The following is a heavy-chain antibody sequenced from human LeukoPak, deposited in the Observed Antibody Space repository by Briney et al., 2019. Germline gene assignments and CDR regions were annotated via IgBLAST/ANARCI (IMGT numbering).Heavy chain of an antibody. Sequence: PGGSLRLSCAASGFTFSSYSMNWVRQAPGKGLEWVSYISSSSSTIYYADSVKGRFTISRDNAKNSLYLQMNSLRAEDTAVYYCARPLYSDYYDSSGYYDFGCWGQGTLVTVSS. CDR1: GFTFSSYS. V-gene: IGHV3-48*01. J-gene: IGHJ4*02. CDR2: ISSSSSTI. D-gene: IGHD3-22*01. CDR3: ARPLYSDYYDSSGYYDFGC.